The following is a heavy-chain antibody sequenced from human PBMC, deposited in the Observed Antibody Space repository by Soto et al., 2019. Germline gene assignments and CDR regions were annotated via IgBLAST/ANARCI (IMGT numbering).Heavy chain of an antibody. CDR1: GFTFSSYG. CDR2: ISYDGSNK. Sequence: QVQLVESGGGVVQPGRSLRLSCAASGFTFSSYGMHWVRQAPGKGLEWVAVISYDGSNKYYADSVKGRFTISRDNSKNTLYLQMNSLRAEDTAVYYCAKEYPRYCGGDCYSGYFDYWGQGTLVTVSS. J-gene: IGHJ4*02. V-gene: IGHV3-30*18. D-gene: IGHD2-21*02. CDR3: AKEYPRYCGGDCYSGYFDY.